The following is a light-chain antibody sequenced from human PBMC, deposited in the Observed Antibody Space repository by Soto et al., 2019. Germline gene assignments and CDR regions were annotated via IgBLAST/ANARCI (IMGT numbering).Light chain of an antibody. Sequence: EIVMTQSPATLSVSPGERATLSCRASQSVSSNLAWYQQKPGQAPRLLMYGASTRATGIPARFSGSGSGTEFTLTISSLQPEDFATYYCQQSYSTPRTFGQGTKLEIK. CDR2: GAS. V-gene: IGKV3-15*01. J-gene: IGKJ2*02. CDR1: QSVSSN. CDR3: QQSYSTPRT.